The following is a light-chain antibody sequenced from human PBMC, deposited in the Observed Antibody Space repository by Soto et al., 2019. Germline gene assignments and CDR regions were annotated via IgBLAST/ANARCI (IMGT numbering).Light chain of an antibody. V-gene: IGLV1-47*01. J-gene: IGLJ2*01. CDR2: RND. CDR1: SSNIGSNY. CDR3: AAWDDSLSAVV. Sequence: QSVLTQPPSASGTPGQRATISCSGSSSNIGSNYVYWYQQLPGSAPKLLIYRNDQRPSGVPDRFSASKSGTAASLAISGLRSEDEADYHCAAWDDSLSAVVFGGGTKLTVL.